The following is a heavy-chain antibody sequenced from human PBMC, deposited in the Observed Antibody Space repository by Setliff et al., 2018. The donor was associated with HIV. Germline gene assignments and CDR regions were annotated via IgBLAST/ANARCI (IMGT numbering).Heavy chain of an antibody. CDR3: TRELNGHTSSHYYFGLDV. CDR2: IGTGGDT. V-gene: IGHV3-13*01. J-gene: IGHJ6*02. CDR1: GFAFSDYD. D-gene: IGHD6-6*01. Sequence: GGSLRLSCATSGFAFSDYDFHRVRQVTGEGLEWVSAIGTGGDTYYADSVKGRFTISRENAKNSLYLQMNNMRAGDTAVYYCTRELNGHTSSHYYFGLDVWGQGTTVTVSS.